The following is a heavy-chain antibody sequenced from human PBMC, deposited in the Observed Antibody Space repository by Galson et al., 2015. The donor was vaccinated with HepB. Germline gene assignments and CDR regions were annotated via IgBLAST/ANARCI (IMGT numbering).Heavy chain of an antibody. J-gene: IGHJ4*02. CDR3: ARAHYDYVWGSYRYGSIGYDY. CDR1: GFTFSSYA. Sequence: SLRLSCAASGFTFSSYAMHWVRQAPGKGLEWVAVISYDGSNKYYADSVKGRFTISRDNSKNTLYLQMNSLRAEDTAVYYCARAHYDYVWGSYRYGSIGYDYWGQGTLVTVSS. D-gene: IGHD3-16*02. V-gene: IGHV3-30*07. CDR2: ISYDGSNK.